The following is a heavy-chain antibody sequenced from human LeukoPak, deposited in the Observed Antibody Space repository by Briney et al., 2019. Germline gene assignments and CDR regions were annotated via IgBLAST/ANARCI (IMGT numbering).Heavy chain of an antibody. CDR2: ISGSGGST. CDR1: GGSISTYY. V-gene: IGHV3-23*01. D-gene: IGHD3-10*01. J-gene: IGHJ4*02. Sequence: ETLSLSCTVSGGSISTYYWSWVRQAPGKGLEWVSAISGSGGSTYYADSVKGRFTISRDNSKNTLYLQMNSLRAEDTAVYYCAKDKSPMRGFGIDYWGQGTLVTVSS. CDR3: AKDKSPMRGFGIDY.